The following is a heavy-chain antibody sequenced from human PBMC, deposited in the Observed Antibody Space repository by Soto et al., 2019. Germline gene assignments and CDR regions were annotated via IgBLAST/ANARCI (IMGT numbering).Heavy chain of an antibody. V-gene: IGHV3-23*01. Sequence: GWSLRLSCAASGFTFSSYAMSWVRQAPGKGLEWVSDIRDIGSGTYYADSVKGRFTISRDNSKNTLYLQMNSLRAEDTAVYYCAKEWVYDSSGWSFDYWGQGTLVNVSS. CDR2: IRDIGSGT. CDR3: AKEWVYDSSGWSFDY. J-gene: IGHJ4*02. CDR1: GFTFSSYA. D-gene: IGHD3-22*01.